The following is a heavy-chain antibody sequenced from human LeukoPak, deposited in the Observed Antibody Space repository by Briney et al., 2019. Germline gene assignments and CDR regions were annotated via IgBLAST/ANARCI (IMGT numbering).Heavy chain of an antibody. V-gene: IGHV4-39*01. CDR3: ARRTWGGPHYFDY. D-gene: IGHD3-3*01. CDR1: GGSVSSGTSY. J-gene: IGHJ4*02. CDR2: IYYSGIT. Sequence: SETLSLTCTVSGGSVSSGTSYWSWIRQPPGKGLEWIGCIYYSGITFYNPSFKSRVTISVDTSKNQFSLKVNSMTAADTAVYFCARRTWGGPHYFDYWGQGTLVTVSS.